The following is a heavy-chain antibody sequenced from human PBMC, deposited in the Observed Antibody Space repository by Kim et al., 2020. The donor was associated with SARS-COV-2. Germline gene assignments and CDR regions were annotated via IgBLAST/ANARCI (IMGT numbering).Heavy chain of an antibody. CDR1: GFTFNSNP. V-gene: IGHV3-23*01. CDR3: VKVIPGWTSYPFDY. CDR2: ISGNGAST. J-gene: IGHJ4*02. D-gene: IGHD2-15*01. Sequence: GGSLRLSCAASGFTFNSNPMSWVRQSPGKGLEWVSHISGNGASTYYAESVKGRFTISRDNSKNTVYLQMNSLRAEDTAVYYCVKVIPGWTSYPFDYWGQGTLVTVSS.